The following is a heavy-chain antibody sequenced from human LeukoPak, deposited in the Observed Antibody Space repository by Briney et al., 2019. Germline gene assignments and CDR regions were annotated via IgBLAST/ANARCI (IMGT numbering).Heavy chain of an antibody. Sequence: PGGSLRLSCAASGFTVSNNYMSWVRQAPGKGLEWVSVIYSGGSTHYADSVKGRFTISRDNSKNTVNLQMNSLRAEDTAVYYCERDRRVVPAAIYFYYMDVWGKGTTVTVSS. D-gene: IGHD2-2*01. CDR3: ERDRRVVPAAIYFYYMDV. V-gene: IGHV3-53*01. CDR2: IYSGGST. CDR1: GFTVSNNY. J-gene: IGHJ6*03.